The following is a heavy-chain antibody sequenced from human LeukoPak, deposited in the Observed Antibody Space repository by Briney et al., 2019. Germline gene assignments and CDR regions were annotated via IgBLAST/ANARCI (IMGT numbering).Heavy chain of an antibody. J-gene: IGHJ6*04. CDR2: INHSGST. D-gene: IGHD6-13*01. CDR3: ARGGTAAAGRFARYYGMDV. Sequence: SETLSLTCAVYGGSFSGYYWSWIRQPPGKGLEWIGEINHSGSTNHNPSLKSRVTISVDTSKDQFSLKLSSVTAADTAVYYCARGGTAAAGRFARYYGMDVWGKGTTVTVSS. V-gene: IGHV4-34*01. CDR1: GGSFSGYY.